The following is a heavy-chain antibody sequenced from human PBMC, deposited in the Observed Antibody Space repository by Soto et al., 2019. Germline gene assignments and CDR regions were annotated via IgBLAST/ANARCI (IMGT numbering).Heavy chain of an antibody. J-gene: IGHJ6*02. Sequence: QVQLVESRGGVVQPGGSLRLSCSGSGFIFSGYGMHWVRQPPGKGLEWVAVISDDGRRKYYEDSVKGRFTVSRDNSQNTVYLEMISLRVEDSAIYSCAKDTLRDKLDWGMGVWGQGTTVTVSS. D-gene: IGHD3-9*01. CDR3: AKDTLRDKLDWGMGV. V-gene: IGHV3-30*18. CDR2: ISDDGRRK. CDR1: GFIFSGYG.